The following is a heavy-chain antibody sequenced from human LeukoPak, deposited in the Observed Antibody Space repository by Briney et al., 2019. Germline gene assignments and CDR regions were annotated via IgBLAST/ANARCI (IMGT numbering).Heavy chain of an antibody. V-gene: IGHV3-15*01. CDR3: TTADSTIFGVVPYFDY. CDR2: IKSKTDGGTT. J-gene: IGHJ4*02. Sequence: GGSLRLSCAASGFTFSSYGMHWVRQAPGKGLEWVGRIKSKTDGGTTDYAAPVKGRFTISRDDSKNTLYLQMNSLKTEDTAVYYCTTADSTIFGVVPYFDYWGQGTLVTVSS. D-gene: IGHD3-3*01. CDR1: GFTFSSYG.